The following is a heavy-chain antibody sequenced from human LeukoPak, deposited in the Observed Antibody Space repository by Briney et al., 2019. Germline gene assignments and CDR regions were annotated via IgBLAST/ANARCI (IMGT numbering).Heavy chain of an antibody. J-gene: IGHJ6*03. CDR3: ARTNARLYRHLHYYYYYMDV. CDR1: GGTFSSYA. D-gene: IGHD1-14*01. Sequence: GASVKVSCKASGGTFSSYAISWVRQAPGQGLEWMGGIIPIFGTANYAQKFQGRVTITADESTSTAYMELSSLRSEDTAVYYCARTNARLYRHLHYYYYYMDVWGKGTTVTVSS. CDR2: IIPIFGTA. V-gene: IGHV1-69*13.